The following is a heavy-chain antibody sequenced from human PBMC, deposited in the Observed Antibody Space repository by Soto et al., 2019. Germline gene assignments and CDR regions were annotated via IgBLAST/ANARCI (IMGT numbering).Heavy chain of an antibody. CDR2: INHSGST. CDR3: ARSQYDSSGYHDAFDI. V-gene: IGHV4-34*01. CDR1: GGSFSGYY. Sequence: ESLSLTCAVYGGSFSGYYWSWIRQPPGKGLEWIGEINHSGSTNYNPSLKSRVTISVDTSKNQFSLKLSSVTAADTAVYYCARSQYDSSGYHDAFDIWSQGTMVTVSS. J-gene: IGHJ3*02. D-gene: IGHD3-22*01.